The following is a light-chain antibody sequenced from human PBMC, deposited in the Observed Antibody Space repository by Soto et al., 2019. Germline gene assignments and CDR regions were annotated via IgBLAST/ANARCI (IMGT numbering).Light chain of an antibody. CDR3: TSYTSKSSLYV. CDR1: SSDVGDYNY. Sequence: QSVVTQPASVSGSPGQSVTISCTGTSSDVGDYNYVCWYQQHPGRAPKLLIFEVSNRPSGVSDRFSGSKSGNTASLIISGLQAEDEATYYCTSYTSKSSLYVFGTGTKVTVL. V-gene: IGLV2-14*01. CDR2: EVS. J-gene: IGLJ1*01.